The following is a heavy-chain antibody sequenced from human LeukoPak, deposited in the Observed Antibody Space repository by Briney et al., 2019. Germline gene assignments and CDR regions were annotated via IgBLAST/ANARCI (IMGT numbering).Heavy chain of an antibody. Sequence: GGSLRLSCAASGFPFSSYAMSWVRQSPGKGLEWVSAISGGNGNTYYAYYADSVRGRFTISRDSSKNTLYLQMSSLRAEDTAVYYCAKAFSAYENWPPNWFDPWGQGTLVTVSS. CDR1: GFPFSSYA. V-gene: IGHV3-23*01. J-gene: IGHJ5*02. D-gene: IGHD5-12*01. CDR3: AKAFSAYENWPPNWFDP. CDR2: ISGGNGNTYYA.